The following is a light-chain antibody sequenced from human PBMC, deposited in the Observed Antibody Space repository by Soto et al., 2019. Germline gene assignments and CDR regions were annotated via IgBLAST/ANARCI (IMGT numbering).Light chain of an antibody. V-gene: IGKV3-20*01. Sequence: EIVLTQSPGTLSLSPGERAPPAARAIQRFNSTSLAWYQRNPGQQPRPLISGPSNRATGIPDRFSGSGSGTDFTLTISRLEPEDFAVYYCQQYGNSPRTFGQGTKVELK. CDR1: QRFNSTS. CDR2: GPS. J-gene: IGKJ1*01. CDR3: QQYGNSPRT.